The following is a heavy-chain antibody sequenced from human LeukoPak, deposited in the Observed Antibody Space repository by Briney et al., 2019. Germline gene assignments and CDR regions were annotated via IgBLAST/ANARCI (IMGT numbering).Heavy chain of an antibody. D-gene: IGHD3-10*01. CDR1: GYTFTSYG. CDR3: AREPRSGVYLDFDY. CDR2: ISAYNGNT. Sequence: GASVKVSCKASGYTFTSYGISWVRQAPGQGLEWTGWISAYNGNTSYAQKLQGRVTMTTDTSTSTAYMELRSLRSDDTAVYCCAREPRSGVYLDFDYWGQGTLVTVSS. J-gene: IGHJ4*02. V-gene: IGHV1-18*01.